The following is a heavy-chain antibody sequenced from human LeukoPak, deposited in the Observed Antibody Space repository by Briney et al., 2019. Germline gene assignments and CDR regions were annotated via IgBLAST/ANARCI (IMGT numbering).Heavy chain of an antibody. D-gene: IGHD3-10*01. CDR2: IYYTGSI. CDR3: ARATSSQDDLGLGTYHSSFAY. J-gene: IGHJ4*02. Sequence: PSETLSLTCIISGDSISSSRYYWGWIRQPPGKGLEWIGSIYYTGSIYYNPSLKSRVTILVDTSKNQFSLNLNPVTTADTAVYYCARATSSQDDLGLGTYHSSFAYWGQGTLVTVSS. CDR1: GDSISSSRYY. V-gene: IGHV4-39*07.